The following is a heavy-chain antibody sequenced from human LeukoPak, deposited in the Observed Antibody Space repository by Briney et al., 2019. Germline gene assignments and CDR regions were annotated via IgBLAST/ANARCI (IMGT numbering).Heavy chain of an antibody. V-gene: IGHV1-18*01. CDR2: ISAYNGNT. Sequence: ASVKVSCKASGYTFTSYGISWVRQAPGQGLEWMGWISAYNGNTNYAQKLQGRVTMTTDTSTSTAYMELRSLRSDDTAVYYCATGGYCSSTSCLYYYYYYGMDVWGQGTTVTVSS. CDR3: ATGGYCSSTSCLYYYYYYGMDV. J-gene: IGHJ6*02. D-gene: IGHD2-2*01. CDR1: GYTFTSYG.